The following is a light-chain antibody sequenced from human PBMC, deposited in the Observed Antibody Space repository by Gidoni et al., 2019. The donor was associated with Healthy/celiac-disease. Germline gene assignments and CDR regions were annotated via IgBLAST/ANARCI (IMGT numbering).Light chain of an antibody. Sequence: QSALTQPASVSGSPGQSITISCTGTSSDVRGYNYVSWSQPHQGKAPKLLLSDVSNRPSGVSPRSSGPKSGNTASLTISGLQAEDEADYYCSSSPSSTTLVFGGGTKPPVL. CDR3: SSSPSSTTLV. CDR2: DVS. CDR1: SSDVRGYNY. V-gene: IGLV2-14*01. J-gene: IGLJ3*02.